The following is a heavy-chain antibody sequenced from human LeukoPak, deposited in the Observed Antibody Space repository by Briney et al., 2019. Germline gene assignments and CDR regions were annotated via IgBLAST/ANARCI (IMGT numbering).Heavy chain of an antibody. J-gene: IGHJ3*02. CDR1: GGSISSYY. Sequence: PSETLSLTCTVSGGSISSYYWSWIRQPAGKGLEWIGRIYTSGSTNYNPSLKSRVTMSVDTSKNQFSLKLSSVTAADTAVYYCARDSRFYYDSSGYYAAFDIWGQGTMVTVSS. D-gene: IGHD3-22*01. CDR2: IYTSGST. CDR3: ARDSRFYYDSSGYYAAFDI. V-gene: IGHV4-4*07.